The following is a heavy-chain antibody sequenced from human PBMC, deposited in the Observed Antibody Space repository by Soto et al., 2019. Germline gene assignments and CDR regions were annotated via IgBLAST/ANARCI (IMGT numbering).Heavy chain of an antibody. CDR1: GFTFDDYA. D-gene: IGHD3-16*02. CDR2: ISWNSGSI. J-gene: IGHJ6*02. V-gene: IGHV3-9*01. Sequence: EVQLVESGGGLVQPGRSLRLSCAASGFTFDDYAMHWVRQAPGKGLEWVSGISWNSGSIGYADSVKGRFTISRDNAKKYMYLQMKRLRAEETALYYWGKARVLYERAMDVWGQVSTV. CDR3: GKARVLYERAMDV.